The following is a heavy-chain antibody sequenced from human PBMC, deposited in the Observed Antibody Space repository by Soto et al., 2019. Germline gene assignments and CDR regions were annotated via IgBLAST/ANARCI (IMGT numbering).Heavy chain of an antibody. J-gene: IGHJ4*02. CDR1: GGSFSGYY. Sequence: QVQLQQWGAGLLKPSETLSLTCAVYGGSFSGYYWSWIRQPPGKGLEWIGEINHSGSTNYNPSLKSRVTISVDPSKNQFSLKLSSVTAADTAVDYCARGARGRATIRNYFDYWGQGTLVTVSS. V-gene: IGHV4-34*01. CDR3: ARGARGRATIRNYFDY. CDR2: INHSGST. D-gene: IGHD5-12*01.